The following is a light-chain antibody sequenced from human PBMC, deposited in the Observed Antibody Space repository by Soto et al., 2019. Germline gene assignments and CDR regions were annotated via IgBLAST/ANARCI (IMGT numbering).Light chain of an antibody. V-gene: IGKV3-15*01. CDR3: QQYDKWPPIT. Sequence: EIVLTQFPGTLSLSPGERATLSCRASQSVGSNYLAWYQQKPGQAPRLLIYGASTRATGIPARFSGSGSGTEFTLAISSLQSEDFAVYYCQQYDKWPPITFGQGTRLEIK. CDR2: GAS. CDR1: QSVGSN. J-gene: IGKJ5*01.